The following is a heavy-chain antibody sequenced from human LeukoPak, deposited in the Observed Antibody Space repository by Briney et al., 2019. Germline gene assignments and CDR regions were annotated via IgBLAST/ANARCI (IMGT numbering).Heavy chain of an antibody. CDR1: GYSISSGYY. Sequence: SETLSLTCTVSGYSISSGYYWGWIRQPPGKGLEWIGSIYYSGSTYYNPSLKSRVTISVDTSKNQFSLKLSSVTAADTAVYYCARKGVRWLQFFDYWGQGTLVTVSS. D-gene: IGHD5-24*01. J-gene: IGHJ4*02. V-gene: IGHV4-38-2*02. CDR3: ARKGVRWLQFFDY. CDR2: IYYSGST.